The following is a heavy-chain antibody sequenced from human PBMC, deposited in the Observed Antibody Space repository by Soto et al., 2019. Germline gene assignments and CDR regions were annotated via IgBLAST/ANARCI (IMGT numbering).Heavy chain of an antibody. J-gene: IGHJ4*02. CDR1: GFTFSSYG. Sequence: GGSLRLSCAASGFTFSSYGMHWVRQAPGKGLEWVAVISYDGSNKNYADSVKGRFTLSRDNSKNTLYLQMNSLRAEDTAVYYCAKAPYYDCWSGHFDYWGQGTLVTVSS. CDR2: ISYDGSNK. D-gene: IGHD3-3*01. V-gene: IGHV3-30*18. CDR3: AKAPYYDCWSGHFDY.